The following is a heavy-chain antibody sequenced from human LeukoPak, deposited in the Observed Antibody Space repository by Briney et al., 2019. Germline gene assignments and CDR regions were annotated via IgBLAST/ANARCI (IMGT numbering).Heavy chain of an antibody. V-gene: IGHV3-23*01. Sequence: PGGSLRLSCAASGLTFSSYGMSWVRQAPGRGLEWVSAISTTGGTTYYADSVRGRFTISRDNAKNSLYLQMNSLRAEDTAVYYCARVRSELEPLDYWGQGTLVTVSS. D-gene: IGHD1-14*01. J-gene: IGHJ4*02. CDR2: ISTTGGTT. CDR1: GLTFSSYG. CDR3: ARVRSELEPLDY.